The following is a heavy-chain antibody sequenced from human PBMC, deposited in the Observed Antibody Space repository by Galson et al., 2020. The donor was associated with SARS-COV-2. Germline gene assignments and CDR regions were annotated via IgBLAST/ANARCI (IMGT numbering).Heavy chain of an antibody. Sequence: SETMFLNCTVSGGSISSGDYYWSWIRQPPGKGLEWIGYIYYSGSTYYNPSLKSRVTISVDTSKNQFSLKLSSVTAADTAVYYCAREGGDSSGYGIDYWGQGTLVTVSS. CDR3: AREGGDSSGYGIDY. CDR1: GGSISSGDYY. V-gene: IGHV4-30-4*01. J-gene: IGHJ4*02. CDR2: IYYSGST. D-gene: IGHD3-22*01.